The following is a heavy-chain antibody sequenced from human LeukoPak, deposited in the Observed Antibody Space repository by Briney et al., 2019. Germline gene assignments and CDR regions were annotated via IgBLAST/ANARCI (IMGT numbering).Heavy chain of an antibody. CDR3: ARDNSDTVKGECSGACYWWFDP. CDR2: MSPNGDST. Sequence: ASVKVSCKASGYPFTKFYMHWVRQAPAHGLEWMGLMSPNGDSTLYSQKFQGRVTMTRDTSTSTDYMELSSLRSEDTAVYYCARDNSDTVKGECSGACYWWFDPWGQGTLVTVSS. J-gene: IGHJ5*02. D-gene: IGHD6-19*01. CDR1: GYPFTKFY. V-gene: IGHV1-46*01.